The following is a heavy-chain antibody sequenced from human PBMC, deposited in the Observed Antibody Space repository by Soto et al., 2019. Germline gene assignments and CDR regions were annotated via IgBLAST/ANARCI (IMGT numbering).Heavy chain of an antibody. J-gene: IGHJ4*02. CDR2: INNDGSST. V-gene: IGHV3-74*01. CDR3: ARGAYVIRGLINYYFDY. Sequence: GVLRLSCAASGFTFSSYWMHWVRQAPGEGLVWVSRINNDGSSTNYADSVKGRFTISRDNAKNTLYLQVNSLRVEDTAVYYCARGAYVIRGLINYYFDYWGQGTPVTVSS. CDR1: GFTFSSYW. D-gene: IGHD3-10*01.